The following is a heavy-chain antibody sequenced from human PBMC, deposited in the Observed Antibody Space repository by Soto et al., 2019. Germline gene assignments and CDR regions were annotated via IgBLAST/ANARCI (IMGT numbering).Heavy chain of an antibody. D-gene: IGHD3-3*01. CDR1: GFTFSSYG. CDR2: IWYDGSNK. Sequence: GGSLRLSCAASGFTFSSYGMHWVRQAPGKGLEWVAVIWYDGSNKYYADSVKGRFTISRDNSKNTLYLQMNSLRAEDTAVYYCARELNFWIGPGAFDIWGQGTMVTVSS. J-gene: IGHJ3*02. V-gene: IGHV3-33*01. CDR3: ARELNFWIGPGAFDI.